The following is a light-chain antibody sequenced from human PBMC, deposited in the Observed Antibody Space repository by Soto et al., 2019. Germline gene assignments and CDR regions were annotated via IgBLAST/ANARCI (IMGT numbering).Light chain of an antibody. J-gene: IGLJ2*01. CDR1: SGHSNYA. CDR2: LNSDGRH. Sequence: QPVLTQSPSASASLGASVKLTCSLSSGHSNYAIAWHQQQSEKGPRYLMKLNSDGRHSKGDGIPDRFSGSSSGAERYLTISSLQSEDAADYYCQTWGSGIVVFGGGTKLTVL. V-gene: IGLV4-69*01. CDR3: QTWGSGIVV.